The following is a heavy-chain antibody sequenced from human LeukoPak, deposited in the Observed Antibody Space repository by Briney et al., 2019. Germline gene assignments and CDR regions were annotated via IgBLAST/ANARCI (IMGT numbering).Heavy chain of an antibody. CDR2: IKSKTDGGTT. CDR3: TTDGNSGKFWPYYFDY. D-gene: IGHD1-26*01. Sequence: KPGGSLRLSCAASGFAFSNAWMSWVRQAPGKGLEWVGRIKSKTDGGTTDYAAPVKGRFTISRDDSKNTLYLQMNSLKTEDTAVYYCTTDGNSGKFWPYYFDYWGQGTLVTVSS. J-gene: IGHJ4*02. CDR1: GFAFSNAW. V-gene: IGHV3-15*01.